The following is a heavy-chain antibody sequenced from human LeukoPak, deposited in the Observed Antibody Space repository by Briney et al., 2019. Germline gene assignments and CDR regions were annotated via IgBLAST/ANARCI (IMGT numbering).Heavy chain of an antibody. CDR2: ISAYNGNT. D-gene: IGHD3-10*01. Sequence: ASVKVSCKASGYTFTSYGISWVRQAPGQGLEWMGWISAYNGNTNYTQKLQGRVTMTTDTSTSTAYMELRSLRSDDTAVYYCARDSRHITMIRGVIIGGFDYWGQGTLVTVSS. V-gene: IGHV1-18*01. J-gene: IGHJ4*02. CDR3: ARDSRHITMIRGVIIGGFDY. CDR1: GYTFTSYG.